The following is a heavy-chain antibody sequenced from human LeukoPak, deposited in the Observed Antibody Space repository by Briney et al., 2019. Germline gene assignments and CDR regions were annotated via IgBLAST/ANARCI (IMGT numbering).Heavy chain of an antibody. V-gene: IGHV1-69*13. CDR2: IIPIFGTA. Sequence: SVKVSCKASGGTFSSYAISWVRQAPGQGLEWMGGIIPIFGTANYAQKFQGRVTITADESTSTAYMELSSLRSEDTAVYYCARARRLGDLDFVWGQGTLVTVSP. CDR3: ARARRLGDLDFV. D-gene: IGHD3-16*01. J-gene: IGHJ4*02. CDR1: GGTFSSYA.